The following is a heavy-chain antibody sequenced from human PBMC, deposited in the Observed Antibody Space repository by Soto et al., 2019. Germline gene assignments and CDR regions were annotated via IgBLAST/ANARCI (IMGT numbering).Heavy chain of an antibody. J-gene: IGHJ3*01. CDR1: GFTFDDDW. Sequence: LVESGGGLVQSGGSLRLSCAAAGFTFDDDWMHWVRQVAGKGLLWVSHIQSDAGLTTYADSVKGRFIISRDNANNTLYLQMHGLRVEDTSVYFCVSGRRGDFDLWGRGTMVTVSS. CDR3: VSGRRGDFDL. V-gene: IGHV3-74*01. D-gene: IGHD2-21*02. CDR2: IQSDAGLT.